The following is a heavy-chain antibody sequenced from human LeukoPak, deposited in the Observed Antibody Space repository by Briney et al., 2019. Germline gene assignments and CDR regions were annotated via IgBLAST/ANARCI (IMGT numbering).Heavy chain of an antibody. CDR1: GFTVSSNY. CDR3: ARALGPSSTLDY. J-gene: IGHJ4*02. V-gene: IGHV3-66*01. Sequence: GGSLRLSCAASGFTVSSNYMSWVRQAPGKGLEWISVIYSGGSAYYADSVKGRFTISRDNSKNTLYLQMNSPRAEDTAVYYCARALGPSSTLDYWGQGTLVTVSS. CDR2: IYSGGSA.